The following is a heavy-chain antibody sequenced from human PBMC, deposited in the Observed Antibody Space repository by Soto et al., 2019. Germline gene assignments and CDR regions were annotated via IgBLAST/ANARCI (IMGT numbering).Heavy chain of an antibody. CDR1: GYSISSGYY. Sequence: TLSLTCAVSGYSISSGYYWGWIRQSPGKGLEWIGSIYHSGSTYYNPSLKSRVIISVDTSKNQFSLKLSSVTAADTAVYYCARLAPIAAADGMDVWGQGTTVTVSS. CDR3: ARLAPIAAADGMDV. J-gene: IGHJ6*02. D-gene: IGHD6-13*01. CDR2: IYHSGST. V-gene: IGHV4-38-2*01.